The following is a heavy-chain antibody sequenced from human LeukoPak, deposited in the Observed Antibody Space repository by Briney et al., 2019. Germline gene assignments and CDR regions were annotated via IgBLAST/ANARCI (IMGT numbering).Heavy chain of an antibody. V-gene: IGHV3-53*01. D-gene: IGHD7-27*01. CDR2: IYSGGTT. CDR3: ARGWGAFDY. J-gene: IGHJ4*02. Sequence: ETLSLTCAVYGGSFSGYYWSWVRQAPGKGLEWVSVIYSGGTTYYADSVKGRFTISRDNSKNTLHLQMNSLRAEDTAVYYCARGWGAFDYWGQGTLVTVST. CDR1: GGSFSGYY.